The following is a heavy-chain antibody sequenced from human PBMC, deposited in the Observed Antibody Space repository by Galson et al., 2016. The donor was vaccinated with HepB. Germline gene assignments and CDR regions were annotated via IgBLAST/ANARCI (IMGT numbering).Heavy chain of an antibody. D-gene: IGHD4/OR15-4a*01. CDR2: IKNDGSET. CDR3: GKDDYLRA. J-gene: IGHJ5*02. Sequence: SLRLSCAASGFNFNIWWMHWVRQAPGKGLVWVARIKNDGSETYYADSVKGRFTISRDNAKNTLYLQMNSLRGDDTAVYYCGKDDYLRAWSQGALVTGSS. CDR1: GFNFNIWW. V-gene: IGHV3-74*01.